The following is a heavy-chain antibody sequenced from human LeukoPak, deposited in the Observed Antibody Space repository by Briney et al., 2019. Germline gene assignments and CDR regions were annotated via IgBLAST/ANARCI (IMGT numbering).Heavy chain of an antibody. CDR1: GFAFSGYG. Sequence: PGGSLRLSCVASGFAFSGYGMHWVRQTPGKGLEWVAVVWSDGSDQRYADSVKGRFTISRDNSKNTLYLQMNSLRAEDTAVYYCARAQFCGGDCYTHDTLDYWGQGTLVTVSS. CDR3: ARAQFCGGDCYTHDTLDY. J-gene: IGHJ4*02. CDR2: VWSDGSDQ. V-gene: IGHV3-33*01. D-gene: IGHD2-21*02.